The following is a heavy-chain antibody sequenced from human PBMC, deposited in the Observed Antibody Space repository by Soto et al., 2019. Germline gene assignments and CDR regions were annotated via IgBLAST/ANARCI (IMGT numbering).Heavy chain of an antibody. CDR1: GYTFTSYG. Sequence: QVQLVQSGAEVKKPGASVKVSCKASGYTFTSYGISWVRQAPGQGLEWMGWISAYNGNTNYAQKLQGRVTMTTDTATSTAYMELRSLRSDDTAVYYCARRGENYYDSSGLYYFDYWGQGTLVTVSS. CDR2: ISAYNGNT. V-gene: IGHV1-18*01. CDR3: ARRGENYYDSSGLYYFDY. J-gene: IGHJ4*02. D-gene: IGHD3-22*01.